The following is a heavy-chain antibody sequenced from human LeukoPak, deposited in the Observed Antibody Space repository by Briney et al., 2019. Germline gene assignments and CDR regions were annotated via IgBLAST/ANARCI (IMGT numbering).Heavy chain of an antibody. Sequence: PSETLSLTCTVSGGSISSYYWSWIRQPLGKGLDWIGYIYYSGSTNYNPSLESRVTISVDTSKNQFSLKLSSVTAAGTAVYYCARGGLRGYSYGQRFDYWGQGILVTVSS. J-gene: IGHJ4*02. D-gene: IGHD5-18*01. CDR2: IYYSGST. CDR1: GGSISSYY. V-gene: IGHV4-59*01. CDR3: ARGGLRGYSYGQRFDY.